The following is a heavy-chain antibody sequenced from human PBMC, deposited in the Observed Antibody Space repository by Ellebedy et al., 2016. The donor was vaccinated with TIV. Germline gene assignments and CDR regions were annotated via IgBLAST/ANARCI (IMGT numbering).Heavy chain of an antibody. CDR1: GGTFSSYA. V-gene: IGHV1-69*13. J-gene: IGHJ6*02. CDR3: ASIRDGYNNYYNYGMDV. Sequence: SVKVSXXASGGTFSSYAISWVRQAPGQGLEWMGGIIPIVGTVNYAQKFQGRVTITADESTSTAYMELRSLRSEDTAVYYCASIRDGYNNYYNYGMDVWGQGTTVTVSS. CDR2: IIPIVGTV. D-gene: IGHD5-24*01.